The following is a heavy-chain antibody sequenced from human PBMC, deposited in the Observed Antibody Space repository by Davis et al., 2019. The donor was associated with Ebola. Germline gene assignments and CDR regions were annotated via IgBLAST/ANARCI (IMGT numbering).Heavy chain of an antibody. CDR2: IKQDGSEK. V-gene: IGHV3-7*03. J-gene: IGHJ4*02. Sequence: GESLKISCAAPGFTFSSYWMSWVRQAPGKGLEWVANIKQDGSEKYYVDSVKGRFTISRDNAKNSLYLQMNSLRAEDTAVYYCARAVISSYWGQGTLVTVSS. D-gene: IGHD3-22*01. CDR3: ARAVISSY. CDR1: GFTFSSYW.